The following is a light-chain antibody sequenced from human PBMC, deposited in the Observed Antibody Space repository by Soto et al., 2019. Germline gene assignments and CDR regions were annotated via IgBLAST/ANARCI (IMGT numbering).Light chain of an antibody. Sequence: IVLTQSPDTLSLSPGERATLSCRASQSVTSTHLAWYQQKSGQAPRVLIYGASNRATGIPDRFSGSGSGADFTLTISRLEPEDFAVYYCQHYAGSPLFGQGTRLEIK. CDR2: GAS. V-gene: IGKV3-20*01. J-gene: IGKJ5*01. CDR3: QHYAGSPL. CDR1: QSVTSTH.